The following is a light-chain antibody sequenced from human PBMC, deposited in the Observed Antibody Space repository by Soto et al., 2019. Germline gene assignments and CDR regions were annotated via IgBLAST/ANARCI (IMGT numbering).Light chain of an antibody. CDR2: GSS. V-gene: IGKV3-15*01. J-gene: IGKJ5*01. Sequence: IERTQSPATLSVSRGERATLSCSATETVSTNLAWFQRKAGQPPRLLIYGSSTRATGVPDRFSGSGSGTEFALIISSLQSEDVAVYYCQQYSNWPPAITVGQGTRLEIK. CDR1: ETVSTN. CDR3: QQYSNWPPAIT.